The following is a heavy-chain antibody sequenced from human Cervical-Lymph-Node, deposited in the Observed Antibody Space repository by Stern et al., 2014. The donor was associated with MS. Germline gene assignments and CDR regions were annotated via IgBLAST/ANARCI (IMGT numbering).Heavy chain of an antibody. CDR1: GYLFDDYW. D-gene: IGHD5-12*01. V-gene: IGHV5-51*03. CDR3: ARSPATPSGYDRFDY. J-gene: IGHJ4*02. Sequence: EVQLVQSGAEVKKPGESLKISCEASGYLFDDYWIGWVRQMSGRGLELVAIIFPRDSNTRYSPSVQGQVTLSADKSISPAYLQGSSLKASATAMYSCARSPATPSGYDRFDYWGQGALVTVSS. CDR2: IFPRDSNT.